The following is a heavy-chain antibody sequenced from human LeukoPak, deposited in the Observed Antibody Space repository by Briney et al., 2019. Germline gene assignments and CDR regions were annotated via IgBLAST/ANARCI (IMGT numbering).Heavy chain of an antibody. Sequence: GGSLRLSCAASGFTFSSYWMSWVRQAPGKGLEWVANIKQDGSEKYYVDSVKGQFTISRDNAKSSLYLQMNSLRAEDTAVYYCARVRYYYDSSGYVEYFDYWGQGTLVTVSS. CDR2: IKQDGSEK. CDR3: ARVRYYYDSSGYVEYFDY. J-gene: IGHJ4*02. CDR1: GFTFSSYW. D-gene: IGHD3-22*01. V-gene: IGHV3-7*01.